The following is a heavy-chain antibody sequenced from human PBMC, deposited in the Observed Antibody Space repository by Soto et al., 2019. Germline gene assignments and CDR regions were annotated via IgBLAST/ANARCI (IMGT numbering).Heavy chain of an antibody. J-gene: IGHJ4*02. Sequence: GGSLRLSCAASVFTFSSYAMSWVRQAPGKGLEWVSAISGSGGSTYYADSVKGRFTISRDNSKNTLYLQMNSLRAEDTAVYYCARDLTPDSGYDLTDYFDYWGQGTLVTVSS. CDR3: ARDLTPDSGYDLTDYFDY. CDR2: ISGSGGST. D-gene: IGHD5-12*01. V-gene: IGHV3-23*01. CDR1: VFTFSSYA.